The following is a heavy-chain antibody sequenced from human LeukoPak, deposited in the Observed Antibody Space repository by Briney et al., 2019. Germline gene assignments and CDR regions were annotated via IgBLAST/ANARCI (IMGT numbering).Heavy chain of an antibody. Sequence: GSLRLSCAASGFTFSSYAMHWVRQAPGKGLEWVAVISYDGSNKYYADSVKGRFTISRDNSKNTLYLQMNSLRAEDTAVYYCAKDWDIVVVPAAIGNDVWGQGTLVTVSS. CDR1: GFTFSSYA. CDR3: AKDWDIVVVPAAIGNDV. D-gene: IGHD2-2*01. CDR2: ISYDGSNK. J-gene: IGHJ4*02. V-gene: IGHV3-30-3*01.